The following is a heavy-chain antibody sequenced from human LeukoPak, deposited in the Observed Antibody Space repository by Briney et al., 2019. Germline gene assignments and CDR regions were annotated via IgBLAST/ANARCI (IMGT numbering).Heavy chain of an antibody. V-gene: IGHV4-39*07. CDR2: IYYSGST. J-gene: IGHJ4*02. Sequence: SETLSLTCAVSGGSISSNSYYWGWIRQPPGKGLEWIGSIYYSGSTYYNPSLKSRVTISVDTSKNQFSLKLSSVTAADTAVYYCARGRLGWNASPFDYWGQGTLVTVSS. CDR1: GGSISSNSYY. D-gene: IGHD1-1*01. CDR3: ARGRLGWNASPFDY.